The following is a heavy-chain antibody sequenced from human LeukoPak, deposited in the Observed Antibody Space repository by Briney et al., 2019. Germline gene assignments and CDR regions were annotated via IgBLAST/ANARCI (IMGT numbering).Heavy chain of an antibody. D-gene: IGHD6-13*01. CDR3: ARGPAAGMDY. V-gene: IGHV4-61*02. CDR2: IYTSGST. CDR1: GGSISSSSYY. Sequence: SETLSLTCTVSGGSISSSSYYWSWIRQPAGKGLEWIGRIYTSGSTNYNPSLKSRVTMSVDTSKDQFSLKLSSVTAADTAVYYCARGPAAGMDYWGQGTLVTVSS. J-gene: IGHJ4*02.